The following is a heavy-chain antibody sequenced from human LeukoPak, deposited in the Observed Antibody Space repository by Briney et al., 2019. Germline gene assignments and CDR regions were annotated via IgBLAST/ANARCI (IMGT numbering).Heavy chain of an antibody. V-gene: IGHV3-23*01. CDR1: GFTSSSYA. D-gene: IGHD2-21*02. CDR2: ISGSGGST. Sequence: GGSLRLSCPSSGFTSSSYAMSWVRQAPGKGLEWVSAISGSGGSTYYADSVKGRLTISRDNSKNTLYLQMNSLRAEDTAVYYCAKNGDDPHCYYYYMDVWGKGTTVTVSS. CDR3: AKNGDDPHCYYYYMDV. J-gene: IGHJ6*03.